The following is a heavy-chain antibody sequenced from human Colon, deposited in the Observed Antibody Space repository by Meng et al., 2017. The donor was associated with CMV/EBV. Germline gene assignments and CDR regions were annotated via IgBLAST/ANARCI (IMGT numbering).Heavy chain of an antibody. V-gene: IGHV1-69*10. CDR1: GGTFSSYA. D-gene: IGHD2-2*01. CDR2: IIPILGIA. CDR3: ARIPCSSTSCYRYYYYGMDV. J-gene: IGHJ6*02. Sequence: SVKVSCKASGGTFSSYAISWVRQAPGQGLEWMGGIIPILGIANYAQKFQGRVTITAVKSTSTAYMELSSLRSEDTAVYYCARIPCSSTSCYRYYYYGMDVWGQGTTVTVSS.